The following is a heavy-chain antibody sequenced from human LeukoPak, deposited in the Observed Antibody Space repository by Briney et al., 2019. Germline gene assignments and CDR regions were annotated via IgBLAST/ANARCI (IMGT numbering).Heavy chain of an antibody. CDR3: ARTAPQWLVDY. CDR2: IKPSGDNT. V-gene: IGHV1-46*01. J-gene: IGHJ4*02. CDR1: GYSFTSYN. Sequence: GASVKVSCKTSGYSFTSYNLHWVRQAPGQRLEWMGIIKPSGDNTNNAQKFQGRVTMTSDTSTSTVYMELSSLRSDDTAVYYCARTAPQWLVDYWGQGTLVTVSS. D-gene: IGHD6-19*01.